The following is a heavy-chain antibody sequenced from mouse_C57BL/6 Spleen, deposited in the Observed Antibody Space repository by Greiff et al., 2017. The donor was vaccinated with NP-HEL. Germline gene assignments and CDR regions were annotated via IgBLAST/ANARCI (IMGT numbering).Heavy chain of an antibody. CDR2: ISSGSSTI. Sequence: DVKLVESGGGLVKPGGSLKLSCAASGFTFSDYGMHWVRQAPEKGLEWVAYISSGSSTIYYADTVKGRFTISRDNAKNTLFLQMTSLRSEDTAMYYCARPGPYWYFDVWGTGTTVTVSS. CDR1: GFTFSDYG. V-gene: IGHV5-17*01. CDR3: ARPGPYWYFDV. J-gene: IGHJ1*03.